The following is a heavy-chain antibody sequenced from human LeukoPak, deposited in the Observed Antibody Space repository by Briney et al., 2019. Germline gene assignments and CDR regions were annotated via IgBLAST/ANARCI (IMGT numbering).Heavy chain of an antibody. J-gene: IGHJ4*02. Sequence: SETLSLTCVLSGXSIRSSDYYWAWIRQPPGKGLEWIGTVYYSGSTYYNPSLKSRVTISVDTSKNSFSLNVTSLTAADTVVYYCARHGNWEPLDYWGQGSLVTVSS. CDR3: ARHGNWEPLDY. CDR1: GXSIRSSDYY. CDR2: VYYSGST. D-gene: IGHD1-1*01. V-gene: IGHV4-39*01.